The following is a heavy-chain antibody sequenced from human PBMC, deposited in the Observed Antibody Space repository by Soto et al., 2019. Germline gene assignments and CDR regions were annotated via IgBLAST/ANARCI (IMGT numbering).Heavy chain of an antibody. J-gene: IGHJ4*02. V-gene: IGHV1-3*01. Sequence: GASVKVSCKASGYTFTSYAMHWMRQAPGQRLEWMGWINAGNGNTKYSQKFQGRVTITRDTSASTAYMELSSLRSEDTAVYYCARDPDSSGWYGSRGSYFDYWGQGTLVTVSS. CDR3: ARDPDSSGWYGSRGSYFDY. D-gene: IGHD6-19*01. CDR1: GYTFTSYA. CDR2: INAGNGNT.